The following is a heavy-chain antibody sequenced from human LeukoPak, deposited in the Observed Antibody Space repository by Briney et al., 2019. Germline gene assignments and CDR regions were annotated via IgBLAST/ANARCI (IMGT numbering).Heavy chain of an antibody. D-gene: IGHD4-23*01. Sequence: PGGSLRLSCAASGFTFSSYAMSWVRQAPGKGLEWVAVIPYDGSNKYYADSVKGRFTISRENSKNRLYLQMNSLRAEDTAVYYCARAEGYGGELDSWGQGILVTVSS. J-gene: IGHJ4*02. V-gene: IGHV3-30*04. CDR1: GFTFSSYA. CDR3: ARAEGYGGELDS. CDR2: IPYDGSNK.